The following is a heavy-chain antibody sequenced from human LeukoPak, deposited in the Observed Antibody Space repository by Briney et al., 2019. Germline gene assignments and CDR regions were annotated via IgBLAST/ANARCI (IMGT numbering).Heavy chain of an antibody. D-gene: IGHD6-19*01. J-gene: IGHJ4*02. V-gene: IGHV3-74*01. Sequence: PGGSLRLSCAASGFTFSSYWMHWVRQTPGKGLVWVSRINSDETSSTYADSVKGRFTISRDNAKNTLYLQMNSLRAEDTAVYYCARDAYSSVESWGQGTLVTVSS. CDR2: INSDETSS. CDR3: ARDAYSSVES. CDR1: GFTFSSYW.